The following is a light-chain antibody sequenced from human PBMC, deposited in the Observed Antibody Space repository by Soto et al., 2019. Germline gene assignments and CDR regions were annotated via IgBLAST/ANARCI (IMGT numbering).Light chain of an antibody. CDR1: SSNIGSNY. CDR3: AAWDDSLSVRYV. Sequence: QLVLTQPPSASGTPGQRVTICCSGSSSNIGSNYVYWYQQLPGTAPKLLIYRNNQRPSGVPDRFSGSKSGTSASLAISGLRSDDEADYYCAAWDDSLSVRYVFGTGTKLTVL. CDR2: RNN. J-gene: IGLJ1*01. V-gene: IGLV1-47*01.